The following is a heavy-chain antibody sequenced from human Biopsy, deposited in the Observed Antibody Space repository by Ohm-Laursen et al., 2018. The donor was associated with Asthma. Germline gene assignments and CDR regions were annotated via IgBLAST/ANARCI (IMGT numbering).Heavy chain of an antibody. CDR2: ISYDGTNK. Sequence: SLRLSCAAPGFTFSDYDMHWVRQAPGKGLEWVAVISYDGTNKDYADSVKGRFTFSRDNSQSTLSLEMSSLRSEDTAIYYCAKPSDNRDILYYFYGLDVWGQGTTVTVSS. CDR3: AKPSDNRDILYYFYGLDV. J-gene: IGHJ6*02. D-gene: IGHD3-3*02. V-gene: IGHV3-30*18. CDR1: GFTFSDYD.